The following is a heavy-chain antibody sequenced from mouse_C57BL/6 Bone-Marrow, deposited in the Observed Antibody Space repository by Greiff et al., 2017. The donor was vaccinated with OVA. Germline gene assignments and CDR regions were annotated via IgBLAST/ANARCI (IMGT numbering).Heavy chain of an antibody. V-gene: IGHV1-82*01. CDR2: IYPGDGDT. CDR1: GYAFSSSW. J-gene: IGHJ3*01. Sequence: VKLMESGPELVKPGASVKISCKASGYAFSSSWMNWVKQRPGKGLEWIGRIYPGDGDTNYNGKFKGKATLTADKSSSTAYMQLSSLTSEDSAVYFCARSCYDYWGQGTLVTVSA. CDR3: ARSCYDY.